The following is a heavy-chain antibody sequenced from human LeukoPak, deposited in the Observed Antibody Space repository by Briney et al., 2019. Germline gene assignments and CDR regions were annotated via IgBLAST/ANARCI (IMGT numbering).Heavy chain of an antibody. CDR1: GGSISSGGYS. D-gene: IGHD3-10*01. CDR3: AREAGENWFDP. J-gene: IGHJ5*02. Sequence: SQTLSLTCAVSGGSISSGGYSWSWIRQPPGKGLEWIGYIYHSGSTYYNPSLKSRVTISVDRSKNQFSLKLSSVTAADTAVYYCAREAGENWFDPWGQGTLVTVPS. CDR2: IYHSGST. V-gene: IGHV4-30-2*01.